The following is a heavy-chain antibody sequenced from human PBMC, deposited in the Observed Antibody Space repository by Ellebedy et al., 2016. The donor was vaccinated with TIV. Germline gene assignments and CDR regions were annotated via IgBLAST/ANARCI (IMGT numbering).Heavy chain of an antibody. CDR3: ARDLRLYSSGWSPLGY. V-gene: IGHV1-18*01. D-gene: IGHD6-19*01. Sequence: ASVKVSXXASGYTFTSYGISWVRQAPGQGLEWMGWISAYNGNTNYARKLQGRVTMTTDTSTSTAYMELRSLRSDDTAVYYCARDLRLYSSGWSPLGYWGQGTLVTVSS. J-gene: IGHJ4*02. CDR1: GYTFTSYG. CDR2: ISAYNGNT.